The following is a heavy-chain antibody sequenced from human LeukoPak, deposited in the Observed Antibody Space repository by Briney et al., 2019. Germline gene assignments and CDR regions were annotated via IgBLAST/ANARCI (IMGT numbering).Heavy chain of an antibody. V-gene: IGHV4-59*01. D-gene: IGHD6-19*01. CDR1: GGSLSSYY. Sequence: SETLSLTCTVSGGSLSSYYWSWIRQPPGKGLEWIGYIYYSGSTNYNPSPKSRVTISVDTSKNQFSLKLSSVTAADTAVYYCARGGNDSGLDYWGQGTLVTVSS. CDR2: IYYSGST. J-gene: IGHJ4*02. CDR3: ARGGNDSGLDY.